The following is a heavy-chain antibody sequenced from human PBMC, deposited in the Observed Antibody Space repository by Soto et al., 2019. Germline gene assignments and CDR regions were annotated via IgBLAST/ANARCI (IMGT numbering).Heavy chain of an antibody. CDR3: AKGGDWNYVSFFDY. Sequence: GGSLRLSCAASGFTFSSYAVSWVRQAPGKGLEWVSAISGNGGSTYYADSVKGRFTISRDNSKNTLYLQMNSLRAEDTAVYYCAKGGDWNYVSFFDYWGQGTLVTVSS. J-gene: IGHJ4*02. CDR1: GFTFSSYA. CDR2: ISGNGGST. V-gene: IGHV3-23*01. D-gene: IGHD1-7*01.